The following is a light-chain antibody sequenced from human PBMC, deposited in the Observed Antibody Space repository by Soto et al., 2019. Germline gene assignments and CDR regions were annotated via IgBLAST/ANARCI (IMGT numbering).Light chain of an antibody. CDR1: QDISNY. CDR2: DAS. Sequence: DIQMTQSPSSLSASLGDRVTITCQASQDISNYLSWYQQKPGKAPKLLIYDASNLETGVPSRFGGSGSGTDFTFTISSLHPEDVATCYCQQYDDLPFTFGPGTKVDFK. J-gene: IGKJ3*01. CDR3: QQYDDLPFT. V-gene: IGKV1-33*01.